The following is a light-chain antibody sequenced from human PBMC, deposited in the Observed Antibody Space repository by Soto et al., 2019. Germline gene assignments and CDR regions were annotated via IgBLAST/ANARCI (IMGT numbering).Light chain of an antibody. CDR1: QSISNY. V-gene: IGKV1-39*01. Sequence: GDRVTITCRASQSISNYLNWYQQKPGKAPKPVIHAASSLQSGVPSRFSGSGSGTDSTLTISSLQPEDFATYYCQQSYSTPPTFGQGTKVDIK. CDR2: AAS. CDR3: QQSYSTPPT. J-gene: IGKJ1*01.